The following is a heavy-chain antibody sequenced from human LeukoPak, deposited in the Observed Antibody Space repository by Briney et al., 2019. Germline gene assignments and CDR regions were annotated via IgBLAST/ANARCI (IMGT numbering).Heavy chain of an antibody. Sequence: GRSLRLSCAASGFTFSSYAMHWVRQAPGKGLEWVAVISYDGSNKYYADSVKGRFTISRDNSKNTPYLQMNSLRAEDTAVYYCARDPGEQWLVLTYYGMDVWGQGTTVTVSS. J-gene: IGHJ6*02. CDR1: GFTFSSYA. CDR2: ISYDGSNK. D-gene: IGHD6-19*01. V-gene: IGHV3-30-3*01. CDR3: ARDPGEQWLVLTYYGMDV.